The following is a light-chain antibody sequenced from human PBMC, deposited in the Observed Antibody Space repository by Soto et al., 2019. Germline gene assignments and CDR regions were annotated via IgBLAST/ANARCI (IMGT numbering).Light chain of an antibody. CDR3: QQYYNTPYT. V-gene: IGKV4-1*01. CDR1: QSVLFSSNNRNY. J-gene: IGKJ2*01. Sequence: DIVMTQSPDSLAVSLGERATIHCKSSQSVLFSSNNRNYLAWYQQKPGQPPKLLIYWASSREPGVPDRFSGSGSGTDFTLTISSLQADDVAVYHCQQYYNTPYTFGQGTRLEIK. CDR2: WAS.